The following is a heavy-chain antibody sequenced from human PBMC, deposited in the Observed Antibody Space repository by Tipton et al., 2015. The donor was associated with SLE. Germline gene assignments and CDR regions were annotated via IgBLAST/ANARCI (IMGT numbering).Heavy chain of an antibody. CDR2: ITFSGFTT. J-gene: IGHJ4*02. D-gene: IGHD7-27*01. CDR1: GFSFSSYA. V-gene: IGHV3-23*01. CDR3: AKDLGRGGLDN. Sequence: SLRLSCAASGFSFSSYAMSWVRQAPGKGLEWVSRITFSGFTTYYAGYVKGRFTISRDNSKNTLFLQMNSLRADDTAEYYCAKDLGRGGLDNWGQGTLVTVSS.